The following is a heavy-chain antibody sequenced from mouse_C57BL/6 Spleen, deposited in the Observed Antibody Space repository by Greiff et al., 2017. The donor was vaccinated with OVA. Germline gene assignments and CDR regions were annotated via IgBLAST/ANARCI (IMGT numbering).Heavy chain of an antibody. CDR1: GYTFTSYW. D-gene: IGHD1-1*01. Sequence: QVQLQQPGAELVRPGSSVKLSCKASGYTFTSYWMDWVKQRPGQGLEWIGNIYPSDSETHYNQKFKDKATLTVDKSSSTAYMQLSVLTSEDSAVYYCARESDSYGSFRYWYFDVWGTGTTVTVSS. CDR3: ARESDSYGSFRYWYFDV. V-gene: IGHV1-61*01. J-gene: IGHJ1*03. CDR2: IYPSDSET.